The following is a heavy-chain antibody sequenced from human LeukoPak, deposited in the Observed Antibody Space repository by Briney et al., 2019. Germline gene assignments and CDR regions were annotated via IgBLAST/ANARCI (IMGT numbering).Heavy chain of an antibody. V-gene: IGHV4-59*01. CDR1: GGSMRSYR. D-gene: IGHD5-18*01. CDR3: AREQYQSRYTVFDY. Sequence: SETLSLTCTVSGGSMRSYRWTWMWQPPGKGLEWIGYIYDSGDTNYNPSLKSRVTISVDTSKNQFSLKPSSVTAADTAVYYCAREQYQSRYTVFDYWGQGTLVTVSS. J-gene: IGHJ4*02. CDR2: IYDSGDT.